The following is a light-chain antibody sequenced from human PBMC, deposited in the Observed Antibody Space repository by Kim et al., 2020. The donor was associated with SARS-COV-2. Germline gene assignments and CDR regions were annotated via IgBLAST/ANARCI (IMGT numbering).Light chain of an antibody. V-gene: IGKV2D-29*01. CDR1: QSLLNSYGKTS. J-gene: IGKJ1*01. CDR2: EVS. CDR3: MQKKIFPT. Sequence: QPASISCKSSQSLLNSYGKTSLFWYLQRPGQPPQLLISEVSKRFSGVPDRFSGSGSGTDFTLKISRVEAENVGIYYCMQKKIFPTFGQGTKVDIK.